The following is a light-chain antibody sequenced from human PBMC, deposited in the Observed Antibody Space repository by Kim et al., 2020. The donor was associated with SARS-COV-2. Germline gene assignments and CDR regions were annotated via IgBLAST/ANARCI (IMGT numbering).Light chain of an antibody. CDR1: SSDVGSYNL. CDR3: CSYAGSSTPVV. Sequence: QSIPISCTGTSSDVGSYNLVSWYQQHPGKAPKLMIYEVSKRPSGVSNRFSGSKSGNTASLTISGLQAEDEADYYCCSYAGSSTPVVFGGGTQLTVL. J-gene: IGLJ2*01. CDR2: EVS. V-gene: IGLV2-23*02.